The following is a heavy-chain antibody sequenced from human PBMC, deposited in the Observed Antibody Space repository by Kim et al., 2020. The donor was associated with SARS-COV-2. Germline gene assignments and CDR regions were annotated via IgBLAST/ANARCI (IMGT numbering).Heavy chain of an antibody. CDR2: IYYSGST. J-gene: IGHJ4*02. CDR3: ARHLSIGYFDY. V-gene: IGHV4-39*01. CDR1: GGSISSSSYY. Sequence: SETLSLTCTVSGGSISSSSYYWGWIRQPPGKGLEWMGSIYYSGSTYYNPSLKSRVTISGDTSKNQFSLKLSSVTAADTAVYDCARHLSIGYFDYWGQGTLVTVSS.